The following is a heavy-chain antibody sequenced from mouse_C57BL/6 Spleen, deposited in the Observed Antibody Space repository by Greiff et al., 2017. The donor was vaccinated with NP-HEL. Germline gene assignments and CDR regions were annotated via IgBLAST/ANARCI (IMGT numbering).Heavy chain of an antibody. J-gene: IGHJ3*01. CDR2: INPSSGYT. Sequence: QVQLQQSGAELAKPGASVKLSCKASGYTFTSYWMHWVKQRPGQGLEWIGYINPSSGYTKYNQKFKDQATLTADKSSSTAYMQLSSLTYEDSAVYYCASYYSNYEGFAYWGQGTLVTVSA. D-gene: IGHD2-5*01. V-gene: IGHV1-7*01. CDR3: ASYYSNYEGFAY. CDR1: GYTFTSYW.